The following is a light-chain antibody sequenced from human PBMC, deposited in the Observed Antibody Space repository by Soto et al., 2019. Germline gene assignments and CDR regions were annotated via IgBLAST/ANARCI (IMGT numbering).Light chain of an antibody. CDR2: KAS. Sequence: DIQMTQSPSTLSASVGDRITITCRASQNLDHWLAWYQQKPGKAPKLLIYKASSLESGVPSRFSGNESGTEFTLTISSLQPDDFATYYCQQYKSYSLYTFGQGTKVDIK. CDR1: QNLDHW. V-gene: IGKV1-5*03. J-gene: IGKJ2*01. CDR3: QQYKSYSLYT.